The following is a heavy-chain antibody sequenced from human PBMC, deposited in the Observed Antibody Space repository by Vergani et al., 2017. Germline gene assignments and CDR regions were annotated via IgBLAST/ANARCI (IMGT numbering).Heavy chain of an antibody. CDR3: ARGLFVWLRFGSGY. Sequence: QLQLVQSGSELTKPGASVKVSCKASGYTFTSYAMNWVRQAPGQGLEWMGWINTNTGTPTYAQGFTGRFVFSLDTSVSTAYLQISSLKAEDTAVYYCARGLFVWLRFGSGYWGQGTLVTVSS. V-gene: IGHV7-4-1*02. D-gene: IGHD5-12*01. CDR1: GYTFTSYA. J-gene: IGHJ4*02. CDR2: INTNTGTP.